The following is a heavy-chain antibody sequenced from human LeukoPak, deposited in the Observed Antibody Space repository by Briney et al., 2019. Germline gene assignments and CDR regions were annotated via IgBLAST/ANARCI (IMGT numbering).Heavy chain of an antibody. CDR3: ARAAAAVDY. V-gene: IGHV3-48*04. CDR2: ISSSGSTI. J-gene: IGHJ4*02. Sequence: GGSLRLSCAASGFTFSSYGMHWVRQAPGKGLEWVSYISSSGSTIYYADSVKGRFTISRDNAKNSLYLQMNSLRAEDTAVYYCARAAAAVDYWGQGTLVTVSS. D-gene: IGHD6-13*01. CDR1: GFTFSSYG.